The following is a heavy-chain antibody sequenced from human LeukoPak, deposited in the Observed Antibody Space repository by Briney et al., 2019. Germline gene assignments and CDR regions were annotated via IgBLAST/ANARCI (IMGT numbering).Heavy chain of an antibody. V-gene: IGHV3-66*01. Sequence: GGSLRLSCEASGFTVSNNYITWVRQAPGKGLEWVSNIYRDGATYYASAVKGRFIVSRDNSRHTVSLQMNSLRAEDTAVYYCTASVGSTWYSPDDYWGQGTLVTVSS. J-gene: IGHJ4*02. CDR2: IYRDGAT. D-gene: IGHD6-13*01. CDR3: TASVGSTWYSPDDY. CDR1: GFTVSNNY.